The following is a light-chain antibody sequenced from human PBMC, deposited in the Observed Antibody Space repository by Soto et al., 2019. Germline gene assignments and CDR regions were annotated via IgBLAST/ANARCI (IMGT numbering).Light chain of an antibody. CDR1: ESLGKT. V-gene: IGKV3-11*01. CDR2: DVF. Sequence: EIVLTQSPATLSLSPGDRATLSCRASESLGKTLAWYQQKPGQAPRLLIYDVFKRVTGIPARFSGSGSGTDFTLTISSLAPEDFAVYYCQQRNTWPLTFGGGTKVEIK. J-gene: IGKJ4*01. CDR3: QQRNTWPLT.